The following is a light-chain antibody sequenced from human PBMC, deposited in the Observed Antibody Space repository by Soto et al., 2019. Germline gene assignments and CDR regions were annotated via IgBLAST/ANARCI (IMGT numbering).Light chain of an antibody. V-gene: IGKV1-39*01. CDR3: QQSYTTPIT. Sequence: DIQMTQSPSSLSASVGDRVTITCRASQSISRFLNWCQQKPSKAPQLLIYAASSLQSGVPSRFSGSGSGTDFTLTISSLQPEDSATYYCQQSYTTPITFGQGTRLEIK. CDR1: QSISRF. J-gene: IGKJ5*01. CDR2: AAS.